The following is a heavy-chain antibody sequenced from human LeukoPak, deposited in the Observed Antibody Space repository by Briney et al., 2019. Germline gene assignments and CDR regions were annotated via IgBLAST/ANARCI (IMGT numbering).Heavy chain of an antibody. CDR2: INPNSGGT. D-gene: IGHD6-13*01. CDR1: GYTFTGYY. Sequence: ASVKVSCKASGYTFTGYYMHWVRQAPGQGLEWMGWINPNSGGTNYAQKFQGRVTMTRDTSISTAYMELSRLRSDDTAVYYCAREMVAAAAYMDVWGKGTTVTVSS. J-gene: IGHJ6*03. CDR3: AREMVAAAAYMDV. V-gene: IGHV1-2*02.